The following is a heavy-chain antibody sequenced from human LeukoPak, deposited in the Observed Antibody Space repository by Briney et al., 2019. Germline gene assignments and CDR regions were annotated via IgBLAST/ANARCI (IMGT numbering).Heavy chain of an antibody. CDR3: ARGYYDFY. CDR1: GGSISSYY. CDR2: IYYSGNT. D-gene: IGHD3-3*01. J-gene: IGHJ4*02. Sequence: PSETLSLTCTVSGGSISSYYWSWIRQPPGKGLEWIGYIYYSGNTNYNPSLRSRVTISVDTSKNQFSLKVKSVTAADTAVYYCARGYYDFYWGQGTLVTVSS. V-gene: IGHV4-59*01.